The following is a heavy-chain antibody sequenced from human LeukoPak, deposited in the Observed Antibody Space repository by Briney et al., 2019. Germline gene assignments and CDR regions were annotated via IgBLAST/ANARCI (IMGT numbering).Heavy chain of an antibody. Sequence: GGSLRLSCAASGLTFSSYSMNWVRQAPGKGLEWVSSISSSSRYIYYADSVKGRFTISRDNAKNSLFLQMNSLRAEDTAIYYCARNRYYYDSSGYYPVDYWGQGTLVTVSS. J-gene: IGHJ4*02. CDR2: ISSSSRYI. CDR3: ARNRYYYDSSGYYPVDY. D-gene: IGHD3-22*01. V-gene: IGHV3-21*01. CDR1: GLTFSSYS.